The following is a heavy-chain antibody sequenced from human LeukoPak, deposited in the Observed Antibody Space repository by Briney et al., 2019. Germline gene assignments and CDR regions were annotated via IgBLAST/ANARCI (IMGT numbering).Heavy chain of an antibody. J-gene: IGHJ4*02. CDR3: ARVDSSSWFYFDY. CDR2: IDPKSGGT. CDR1: GYSFTDYY. Sequence: ASVKVSCKASGYSFTDYYIHWVRQAPGQGLEWMGWIDPKSGGTKSPQKFLDRVTMTRDTTFSTVYMEVSRLRSDDTALYFCARVDSSSWFYFDYWGQGTLVTVSS. V-gene: IGHV1-2*02. D-gene: IGHD6-13*01.